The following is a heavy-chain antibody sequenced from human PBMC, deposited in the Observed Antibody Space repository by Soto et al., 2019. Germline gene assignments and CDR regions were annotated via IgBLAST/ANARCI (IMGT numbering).Heavy chain of an antibody. D-gene: IGHD3-22*01. J-gene: IGHJ4*02. Sequence: QVQLVQSGAEVKKPGASVKVSCKASGYTVTIYGISWVRQAPGQGLEWMGWISGYNGNTDYAQNLQDRVTLTTDAATCSVYIELRSLRSDDTAVYYCARVDYYDSSCYYGYWGQGTLITVSS. CDR2: ISGYNGNT. CDR3: ARVDYYDSSCYYGY. V-gene: IGHV1-18*04. CDR1: GYTVTIYG.